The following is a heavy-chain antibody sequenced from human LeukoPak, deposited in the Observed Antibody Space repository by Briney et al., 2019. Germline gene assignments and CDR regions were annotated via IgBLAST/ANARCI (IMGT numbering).Heavy chain of an antibody. CDR2: INHSGST. Sequence: SETLSLTCAVYGGSFSGYYWSWIRQPPGKGLEWIGEINHSGSTNYNPSLKSRVTIPVDTSKNQFSLKLSSVTAADTAVYYCARARRMTAAAGRYYFDYWGQGTLVTVSS. V-gene: IGHV4-34*01. J-gene: IGHJ4*02. CDR1: GGSFSGYY. CDR3: ARARRMTAAAGRYYFDY. D-gene: IGHD6-13*01.